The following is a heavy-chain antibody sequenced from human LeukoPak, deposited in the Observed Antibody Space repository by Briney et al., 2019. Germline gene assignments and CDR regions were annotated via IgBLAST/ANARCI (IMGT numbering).Heavy chain of an antibody. J-gene: IGHJ3*02. CDR2: VYYRGTN. D-gene: IGHD3-22*01. CDR3: ARGPYSYDSSGAFDI. CDR1: GGSISSYY. V-gene: IGHV4-59*01. Sequence: SETLSLTCTVSGGSISSYYWSWIRQPPGRGLEWIGYVYYRGTNNYNPSLKSRVSMSLDTSKNQFSLRLSSVTAAHTAVYFCARGPYSYDSSGAFDIWGQGTMVTVSS.